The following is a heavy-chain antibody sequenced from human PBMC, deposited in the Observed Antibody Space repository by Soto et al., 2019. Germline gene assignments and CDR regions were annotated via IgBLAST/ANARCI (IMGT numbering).Heavy chain of an antibody. J-gene: IGHJ4*02. V-gene: IGHV4-34*01. CDR2: INHSGST. Sequence: QVQLQQWGAGLLKPSETLSLTCAVYGGSFSGYYWSWIRQPPGKGLEWIGEINHSGSTNYNPSLKSRVTISVDTSKNQSSLKLSSVTAADTAVYYCARGGGSRIAAVHFDYWGQGTLVTVSS. CDR1: GGSFSGYY. D-gene: IGHD6-13*01. CDR3: ARGGGSRIAAVHFDY.